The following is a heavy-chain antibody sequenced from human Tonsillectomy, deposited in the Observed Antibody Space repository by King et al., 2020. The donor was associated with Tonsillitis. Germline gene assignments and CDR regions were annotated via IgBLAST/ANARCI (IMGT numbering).Heavy chain of an antibody. Sequence: EVQLVESGGGLVQPGGSLRLSCAASGFIFSDHYMDWVRQAPGKGLEWVGRTRKKVNSYTTEYAASVKGRFSISRDDSKNSVYLQMSSLKTEDTAVYHCARVQPGEPPRRSYGLDVWGQGTTVTVSS. CDR3: ARVQPGEPPRRSYGLDV. CDR1: GFIFSDHY. V-gene: IGHV3-72*01. J-gene: IGHJ6*02. D-gene: IGHD3-10*01. CDR2: TRKKVNSYTT.